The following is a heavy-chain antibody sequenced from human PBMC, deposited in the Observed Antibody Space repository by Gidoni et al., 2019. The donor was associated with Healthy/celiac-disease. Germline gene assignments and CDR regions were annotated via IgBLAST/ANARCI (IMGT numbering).Heavy chain of an antibody. CDR3: AKSLGRPTVTSGALDY. D-gene: IGHD4-17*01. CDR1: GFTFSSYS. J-gene: IGHJ4*02. V-gene: IGHV3-23*01. CDR2: ISGSGGST. Sequence: EVQLLESGGGLVQPGGSLRLSCAASGFTFSSYSMSWVRQAPGKGLEWVSDISGSGGSTYYADSVKGRFTSSRDNSKNTLYLQMNSLRAEDTAVYYCAKSLGRPTVTSGALDYWGQGTLVTVSS.